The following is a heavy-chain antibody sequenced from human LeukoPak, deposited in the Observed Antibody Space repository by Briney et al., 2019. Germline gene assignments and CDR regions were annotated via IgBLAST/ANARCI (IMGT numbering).Heavy chain of an antibody. J-gene: IGHJ4*02. V-gene: IGHV1-2*04. D-gene: IGHD1-26*01. CDR3: ATADKWEPLDY. CDR2: INPNSGGT. CDR1: GYTFIDYY. Sequence: ASVKVSCKASGYTFIDYYIHWVRQAPGQGLEWMGWINPNSGGTNYAQKFQGWVTMTRDTSINTAYMELTRLRSDDTAVYYCATADKWEPLDYWGQGALVTVSS.